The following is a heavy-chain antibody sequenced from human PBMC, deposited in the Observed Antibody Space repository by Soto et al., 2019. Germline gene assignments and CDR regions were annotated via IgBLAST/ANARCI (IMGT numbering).Heavy chain of an antibody. V-gene: IGHV3-64D*06. CDR3: VKDRWVDY. J-gene: IGHJ4*02. Sequence: PGGSPRLSCSASGFTFITYAMHWVRQAPGKGLEYVSSISSNGGSTYYAESVKGRFAISRDNSKNTLHLQMSSLRVEDTAVYYCVKDRWVDYWGQGTLVTVSS. D-gene: IGHD1-26*01. CDR1: GFTFITYA. CDR2: ISSNGGST.